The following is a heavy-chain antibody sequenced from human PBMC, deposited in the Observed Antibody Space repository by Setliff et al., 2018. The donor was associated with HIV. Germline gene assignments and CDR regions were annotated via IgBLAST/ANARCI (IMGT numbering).Heavy chain of an antibody. CDR1: GGSFNGYS. J-gene: IGHJ5*02. D-gene: IGHD6-19*01. CDR3: ARDRSSGWSSDWFDT. CDR2: INHSGST. V-gene: IGHV4-34*01. Sequence: SETLSLTCAVYGGSFNGYSWTWIRQPPGKGLEWIGGINHSGSTNYNPSLKSRVTISVDTSKSQFSLRLNSVTATDTAVYFCARDRSSGWSSDWFDTWGQGILVTVSS.